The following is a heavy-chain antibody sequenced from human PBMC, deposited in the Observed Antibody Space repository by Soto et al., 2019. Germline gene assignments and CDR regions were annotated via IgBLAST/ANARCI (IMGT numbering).Heavy chain of an antibody. Sequence: EMQLMESGGALVRPGGSLQLSCRASGFTFSAFPIHWVRQASGKGLEWVGRVRSRVRGHAIAYAASVTGRFTITRDDSQNTAYLHMTSLNIEDTAVYYCARQSAEGYMKKNWFDPWGPGTLGTVSS. V-gene: IGHV3-73*02. D-gene: IGHD5-12*01. CDR3: ARQSAEGYMKKNWFDP. CDR1: GFTFSAFP. J-gene: IGHJ5*02. CDR2: VRSRVRGHAI.